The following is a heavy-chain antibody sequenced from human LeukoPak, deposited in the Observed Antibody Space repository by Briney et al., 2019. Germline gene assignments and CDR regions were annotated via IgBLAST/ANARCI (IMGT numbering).Heavy chain of an antibody. CDR2: IYPGGDFGT. Sequence: GESLKISCKGSGYNFTNYWIAWVHQMPGKGLEWMGIIYPGGDFGTKYSPSFQGQVTISADKSISTAYLQWSSLKASDTAMYYCARREVVTAIETQYYFDYWGQGTLVTVSS. CDR3: ARREVVTAIETQYYFDY. V-gene: IGHV5-51*07. D-gene: IGHD2-21*02. J-gene: IGHJ4*02. CDR1: GYNFTNYW.